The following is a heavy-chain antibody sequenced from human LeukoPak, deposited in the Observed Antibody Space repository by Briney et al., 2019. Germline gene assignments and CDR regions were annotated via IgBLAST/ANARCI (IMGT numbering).Heavy chain of an antibody. CDR2: IYYSGST. Sequence: SETLSLTCTVSGGSISSSSYYWGWIRQPPGKGLEWIGSIYYSGSTYYNPSLKSRVTISVDTSKNQFSLKLSSVTAADTAVYYCARGWRRLRFPAYWGQGTLVTVSS. CDR3: ARGWRRLRFPAY. V-gene: IGHV4-39*01. J-gene: IGHJ4*02. D-gene: IGHD5-12*01. CDR1: GGSISSSSYY.